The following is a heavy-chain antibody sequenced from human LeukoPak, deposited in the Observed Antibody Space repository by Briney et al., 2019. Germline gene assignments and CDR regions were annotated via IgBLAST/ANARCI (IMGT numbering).Heavy chain of an antibody. V-gene: IGHV4-4*07. CDR2: IYNSGST. CDR3: ARAIWYGSGTTAFDY. J-gene: IGHJ4*02. Sequence: SETLSLTCTVSGGSISSYYWSWIRQPAGKGPEWIGRIYNSGSTNYNTNYNPSLTSRVTMSADTSKNQFSLKLNSVSAADTAVYFCARAIWYGSGTTAFDYWGRGTLVTVSP. CDR1: GGSISSYY. D-gene: IGHD3-10*01.